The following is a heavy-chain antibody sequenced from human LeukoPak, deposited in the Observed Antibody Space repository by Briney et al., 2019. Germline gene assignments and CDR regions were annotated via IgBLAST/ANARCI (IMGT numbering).Heavy chain of an antibody. CDR3: ARGGYSYDYLSWFDP. Sequence: SETLSLTCTVSGGSISSYYWSWIRQPPGKGLEWIGYIYYSGSTNYNPSLKSRVTISVDTSKNQFSLKLSSVTAADTAVYYCARGGYSYDYLSWFDPWGQGTLVTVSS. CDR1: GGSISSYY. D-gene: IGHD5-18*01. CDR2: IYYSGST. J-gene: IGHJ5*02. V-gene: IGHV4-59*01.